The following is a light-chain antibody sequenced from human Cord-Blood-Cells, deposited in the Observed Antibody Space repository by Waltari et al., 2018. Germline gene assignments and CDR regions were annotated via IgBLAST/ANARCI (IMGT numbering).Light chain of an antibody. CDR3: QVWDSSSDQPV. V-gene: IGLV3-21*04. Sequence: SYVLTQPPSVSVAPGKTARITCGGNNIGSKSVHWYQQKPGQAPVLVIYYDSDRPSGIPEGFSGSNSGNTATLTISRVEAGDEADYYCQVWDSSSDQPVCGGGTKLTVL. J-gene: IGLJ3*02. CDR1: NIGSKS. CDR2: YDS.